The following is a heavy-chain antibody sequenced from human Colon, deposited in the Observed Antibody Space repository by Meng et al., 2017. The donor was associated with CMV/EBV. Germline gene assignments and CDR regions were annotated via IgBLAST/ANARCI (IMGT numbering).Heavy chain of an antibody. J-gene: IGHJ6*02. D-gene: IGHD2-15*01. CDR2: INHRGST. CDR3: ARSGGSDLFYGVDV. CDR1: GGSFSGYY. V-gene: IGHV4-34*01. Sequence: SETLSLTCAVYGGSFSGYYWSWIRQSPIKGLEWIGEINHRGSTNYNPSLKSRVTISVDTSKNQFSLKLSSVTAADTAVYYCARSGGSDLFYGVDVWGLGTTVTVSS.